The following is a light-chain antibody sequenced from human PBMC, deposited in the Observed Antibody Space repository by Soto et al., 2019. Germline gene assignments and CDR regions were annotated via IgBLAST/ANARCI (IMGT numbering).Light chain of an antibody. Sequence: QAVLTQPPTASGTPGQRVTISCSGSSSNIGSNTVNWYQQLPGTAPTLLIYYNNQRPSGVPDRFSGSKSGTSASLAISGLQSEDEAHYYCAAWDDSLYGWVFGGGTKVTVL. CDR1: SSNIGSNT. V-gene: IGLV1-44*01. J-gene: IGLJ3*02. CDR3: AAWDDSLYGWV. CDR2: YNN.